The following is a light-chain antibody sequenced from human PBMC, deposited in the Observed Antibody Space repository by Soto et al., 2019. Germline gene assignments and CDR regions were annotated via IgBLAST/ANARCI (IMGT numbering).Light chain of an antibody. CDR2: EVN. J-gene: IGLJ1*01. CDR1: SSDVGAYDY. Sequence: QSALTQPASVSGSPGQSITISCTGTSSDVGAYDYVSWFQQHPGKAPKLMIFEVNDRPSGVSNRFSGSKSGNAASLTISGLQAEDEADYYCSSYTTSSTYVFVTGTKVTVL. V-gene: IGLV2-14*01. CDR3: SSYTTSSTYV.